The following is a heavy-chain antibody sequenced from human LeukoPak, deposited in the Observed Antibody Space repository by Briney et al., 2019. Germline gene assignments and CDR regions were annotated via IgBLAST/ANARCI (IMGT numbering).Heavy chain of an antibody. Sequence: SETLSLTCTVSGGSISSNSYYWGWIRQPPGKGLEYIGSVYYSGSTNRNPSLKSRGTISVDKSKNQFSLRLSSVTAADTAVYFCARHLGTAPADTGGDAFDTWGQGTMVTVSS. CDR3: ARHLGTAPADTGGDAFDT. D-gene: IGHD6-13*01. CDR1: GGSISSNSYY. CDR2: VYYSGST. V-gene: IGHV4-39*01. J-gene: IGHJ3*02.